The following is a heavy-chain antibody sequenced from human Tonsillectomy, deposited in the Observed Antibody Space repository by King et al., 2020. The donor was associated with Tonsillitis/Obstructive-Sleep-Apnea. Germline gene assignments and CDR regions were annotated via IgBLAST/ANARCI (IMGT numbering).Heavy chain of an antibody. J-gene: IGHJ6*02. CDR2: INDSGGA. V-gene: IGHV4-34*01. Sequence: VQLQQWGAGLLKPSETLSLTCAVYGGSFSGFYWSWIRQPPGKGLEWIGEINDSGGANYNPSLKSRVTISIDTSKNQFSLILTSVTAADTAVFYCARGSYNYNAMDVWGQGTTVTVSS. CDR1: GGSFSGFY. CDR3: ARGSYNYNAMDV.